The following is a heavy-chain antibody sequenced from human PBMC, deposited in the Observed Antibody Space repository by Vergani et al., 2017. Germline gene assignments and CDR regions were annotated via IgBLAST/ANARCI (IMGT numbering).Heavy chain of an antibody. CDR2: IYYSGST. J-gene: IGHJ4*02. V-gene: IGHV4-59*08. D-gene: IGHD4-17*01. Sequence: QVQLQESGPGLVKPSETLSLTCTVSGGSISSYYWSWIRQPPGKGLEWIGYIYYSGSTNYNPSLKSRVTISVDTSKNQFSLKLSSVTAADTAVYYCARRSHYGDYVCFDYWGQGTLVTVSS. CDR3: ARRSHYGDYVCFDY. CDR1: GGSISSYY.